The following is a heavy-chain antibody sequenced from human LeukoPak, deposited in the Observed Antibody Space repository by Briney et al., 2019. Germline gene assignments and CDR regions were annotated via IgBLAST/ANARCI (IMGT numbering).Heavy chain of an antibody. CDR3: ASRGGCSSTSCYNWFDP. Sequence: SETLSLTCTVSGGSISSSSYYWGWIRQPPGKGLEWIGSIYYSGSTYYNSSLKSRVTISVDTSKNQFSLKLTSVTAADTAVYYCASRGGCSSTSCYNWFDPWGQGTLVTVSS. J-gene: IGHJ5*02. CDR1: GGSISSSSYY. D-gene: IGHD2-2*01. V-gene: IGHV4-39*07. CDR2: IYYSGST.